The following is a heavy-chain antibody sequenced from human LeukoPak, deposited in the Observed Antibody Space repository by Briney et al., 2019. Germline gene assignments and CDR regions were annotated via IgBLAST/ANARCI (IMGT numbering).Heavy chain of an antibody. CDR3: ARESPDYGDYDGYYFDY. J-gene: IGHJ4*02. V-gene: IGHV4-39*07. CDR2: IYYSGST. CDR1: GGSISSSSYY. D-gene: IGHD4-17*01. Sequence: SETLSLTCTVSGGSISSSSYYWGWIRQPPGKGLEWIGSIYYSGSTYYNPSLKSRVTISVDTSKNQFSLKLSSVTAADTAVYYCARESPDYGDYDGYYFDYWGQGTLVTVSS.